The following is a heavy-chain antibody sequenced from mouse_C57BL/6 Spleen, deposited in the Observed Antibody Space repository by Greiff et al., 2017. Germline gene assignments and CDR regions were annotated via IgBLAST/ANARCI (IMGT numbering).Heavy chain of an antibody. V-gene: IGHV5-6*01. J-gene: IGHJ1*03. CDR2: ISSGGSYT. CDR3: ARLYSNDWYFDV. CDR1: GFTFSSYG. D-gene: IGHD2-5*01. Sequence: EVMLVESGGDLVKPGGSLKLSCAASGFTFSSYGMSWVRQTPDKRLEWVATISSGGSYTYYPDSVKGRFTISKDNAKNTLYLQMSSLKSEDTAMYYCARLYSNDWYFDVWGTGTTVTVSS.